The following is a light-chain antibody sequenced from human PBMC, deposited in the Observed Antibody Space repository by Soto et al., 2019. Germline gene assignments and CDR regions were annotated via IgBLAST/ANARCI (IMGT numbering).Light chain of an antibody. CDR3: QQYGSSPT. J-gene: IGKJ3*01. CDR1: QSVPSNF. V-gene: IGKV3-20*01. CDR2: GAS. Sequence: EIVLTQSPGTLSLSPGERATLSCRASQSVPSNFLAWYQQKPGQAPRLLIYGASSRATGIPDRFSGSGSGTDFTLTISRLEPEDFAVYYCQQYGSSPTFGPGTKVDTK.